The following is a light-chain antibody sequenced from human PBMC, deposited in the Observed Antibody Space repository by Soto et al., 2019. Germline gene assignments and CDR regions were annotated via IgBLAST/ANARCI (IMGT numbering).Light chain of an antibody. Sequence: QSALTQPASVSGSHGQSITISCTGTSSDVGGYKYVSWYQQHPGKVPKLMIYEVSNRPSGVSNRFSGSKSGNTASLSISGLQAEDEAEYYCSSYTRSTTLNVLFGGGTQVTVL. CDR2: EVS. CDR3: SSYTRSTTLNVL. V-gene: IGLV2-14*01. CDR1: SSDVGGYKY. J-gene: IGLJ2*01.